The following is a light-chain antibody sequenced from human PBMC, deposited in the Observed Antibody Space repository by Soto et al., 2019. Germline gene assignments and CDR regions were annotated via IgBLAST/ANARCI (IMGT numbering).Light chain of an antibody. J-gene: IGLJ2*01. CDR2: EVI. CDR3: CSYAGSSTFGV. V-gene: IGLV2-23*02. Sequence: QSALTQPASVSGSPGQSITISCTGTSSDVGSYNLVSWYQHHPGKAPRRMIYEVIKRPSGVSNRFSGSKSGNTASLTISGLQAEDEADYYCCSYAGSSTFGVFGGGTKLTVL. CDR1: SSDVGSYNL.